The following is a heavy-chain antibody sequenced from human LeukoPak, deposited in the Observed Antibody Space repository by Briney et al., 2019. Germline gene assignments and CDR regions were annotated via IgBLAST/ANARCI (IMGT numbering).Heavy chain of an antibody. V-gene: IGHV3-15*01. J-gene: IGHJ4*02. Sequence: GGSLRLSCAASGFTFSNAWMSWVRQAPGKGLEWIGRNKIKTDGGTTDYAAPVKGRFTIPRDDSKNTLYLQMNSLKTEDTAVYYCTTDRLRYFDWLLYYFDYWGQGTLVTVSS. CDR2: NKIKTDGGTT. D-gene: IGHD3-9*01. CDR3: TTDRLRYFDWLLYYFDY. CDR1: GFTFSNAW.